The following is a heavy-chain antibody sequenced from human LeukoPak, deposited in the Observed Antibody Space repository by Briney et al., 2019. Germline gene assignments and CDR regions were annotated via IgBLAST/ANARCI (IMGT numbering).Heavy chain of an antibody. J-gene: IGHJ3*02. CDR1: GDSLSSGGYY. V-gene: IGHV4-31*03. Sequence: SETLSLTCSVSGDSLSSGGYYWSWIRQHPGKGLEYIGYIYHTGGTYYNPSLKSRVTISVDTSNNPFSLKLNSVSAADTAVYYCARSGYCSGGNCYSNNAFDIWGQGTVVTVSS. D-gene: IGHD2-15*01. CDR2: IYHTGGT. CDR3: ARSGYCSGGNCYSNNAFDI.